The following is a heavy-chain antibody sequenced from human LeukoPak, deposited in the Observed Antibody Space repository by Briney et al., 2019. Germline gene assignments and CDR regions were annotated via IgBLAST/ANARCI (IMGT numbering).Heavy chain of an antibody. CDR2: INPNSGGT. Sequence: ASVTVSCKASGYTFTGYYMHWVRQAPGQGLEWMGWINPNSGGTNYAQKFQGRVTMTRDTSISTAYMELSRLRSDDTAVYYCASDLRYGRGGSCYQYGMDVWGQGTTVTVSS. D-gene: IGHD2-15*01. J-gene: IGHJ6*02. CDR1: GYTFTGYY. CDR3: ASDLRYGRGGSCYQYGMDV. V-gene: IGHV1-2*02.